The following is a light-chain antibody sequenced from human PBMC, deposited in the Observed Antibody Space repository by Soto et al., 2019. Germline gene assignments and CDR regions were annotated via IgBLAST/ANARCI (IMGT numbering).Light chain of an antibody. CDR2: VEGSGNY. CDR3: DTWDTNTQV. CDR1: SGHSSYI. V-gene: IGLV4-60*03. Sequence: QSVLTQSSSASASLGSSVKLTCTLSSGHSSYIIAWHQQQTGKAPRFLMTVEGSGNYNKGSGVPDRVSGSSAGADRYLTISNLQSEAEATYYCDTWDTNTQVFGGGTKLTVL. J-gene: IGLJ2*01.